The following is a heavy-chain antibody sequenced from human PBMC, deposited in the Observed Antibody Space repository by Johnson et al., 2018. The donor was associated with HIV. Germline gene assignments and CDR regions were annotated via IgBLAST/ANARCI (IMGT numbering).Heavy chain of an antibody. J-gene: IGHJ3*02. D-gene: IGHD3-22*01. Sequence: VQLVESGGGLVQPGRSLRLSCAASGFTFDDYAMHWVRQAPGKGLEWVSGISWNSGSIGYADSVKGRFTISRDNAKNSLYLQMNSLRAEDTALYYCAKDTTFYYDTSGPSDAFDIWGQGTVVTVSS. CDR1: GFTFDDYA. CDR3: AKDTTFYYDTSGPSDAFDI. V-gene: IGHV3-9*01. CDR2: ISWNSGSI.